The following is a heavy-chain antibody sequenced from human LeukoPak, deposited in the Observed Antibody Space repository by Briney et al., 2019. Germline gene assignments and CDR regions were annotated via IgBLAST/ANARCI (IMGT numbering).Heavy chain of an antibody. CDR2: MNPNSGNT. CDR1: GYTFTSYD. Sequence: GASVKVSCKASGYTFTSYDINWVRQATGQGLEWMGWMNPNSGNTGHAQKFQGRVTMTRNTSISTAYMELSSLRSEDTAVYYCARVRDYYDSSGYTDAFDIWGQGTMVTVSS. D-gene: IGHD3-22*01. V-gene: IGHV1-8*01. J-gene: IGHJ3*02. CDR3: ARVRDYYDSSGYTDAFDI.